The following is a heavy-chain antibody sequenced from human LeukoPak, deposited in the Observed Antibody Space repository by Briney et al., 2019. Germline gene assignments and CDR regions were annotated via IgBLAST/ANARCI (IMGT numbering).Heavy chain of an antibody. CDR1: GFTFSNYG. V-gene: IGHV3-33*01. CDR3: ARGGHCTTTSCSNYDGMDV. D-gene: IGHD2-2*01. Sequence: GGSLRLSCAASGFTFSNYGMHWVRQAPGKGLEWVAATWYDGSNKYYADSVKGRFTISRDNSKNTLYLQMNSLRAEDTAVYFCARGGHCTTTSCSNYDGMDVWGQGTTLTVS. CDR2: TWYDGSNK. J-gene: IGHJ6*02.